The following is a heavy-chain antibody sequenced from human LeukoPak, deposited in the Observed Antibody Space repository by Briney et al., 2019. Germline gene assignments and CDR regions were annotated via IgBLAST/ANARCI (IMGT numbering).Heavy chain of an antibody. CDR2: ISYDGSNK. V-gene: IGHV3-30-3*01. J-gene: IGHJ6*02. Sequence: GGSLRLSCAASGFTCSSYAMHWVRQAPGKGLVWVAVISYDGSNKYYADSVKGRFTISRDNSKNTLYLQMNSLRAEDTAVYYCARDSSGGEDYGMDVWGQGTTVTVSS. CDR3: ARDSSGGEDYGMDV. D-gene: IGHD3-22*01. CDR1: GFTCSSYA.